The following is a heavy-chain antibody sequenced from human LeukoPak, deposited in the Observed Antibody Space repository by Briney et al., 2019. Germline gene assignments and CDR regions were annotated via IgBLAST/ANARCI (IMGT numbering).Heavy chain of an antibody. CDR1: GYTFTAYG. D-gene: IGHD4-23*01. Sequence: GASVKVSCKASGYTFTAYGITWVRQAPAQGLEWMGWSSAYNGDTNQAQKFQGRVTMTTDTSTSTAYMELRSLRSDDTAVYYCAGGNSGHNWFDPWGQGTPVTVSS. J-gene: IGHJ5*02. CDR2: SSAYNGDT. CDR3: AGGNSGHNWFDP. V-gene: IGHV1-18*01.